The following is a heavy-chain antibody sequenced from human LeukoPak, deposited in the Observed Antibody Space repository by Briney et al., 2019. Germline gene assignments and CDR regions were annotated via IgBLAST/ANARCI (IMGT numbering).Heavy chain of an antibody. CDR2: MNPNSGNT. D-gene: IGHD5-24*01. V-gene: IGHV1-8*01. CDR1: GYTFTSYD. Sequence: ASVKVSCKTSGYTFTSYDINWVRQATGQGLEWMGWMNPNSGNTGYAQKFQGRVTMTRNTSISTAYMELSSLRAEDTALYYCARDHKGGDGADAFDIWGHGTMVTVSS. CDR3: ARDHKGGDGADAFDI. J-gene: IGHJ3*02.